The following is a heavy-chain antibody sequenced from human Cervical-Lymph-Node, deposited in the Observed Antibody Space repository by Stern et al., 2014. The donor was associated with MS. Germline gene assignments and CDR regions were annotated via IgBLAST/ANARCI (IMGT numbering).Heavy chain of an antibody. J-gene: IGHJ4*02. CDR3: AREPMGAANFFDY. D-gene: IGHD1-26*01. Sequence: QLVQSGAEVMQPGASVRVSCRTSGYTFTNFDINWVRQAPGQGLEWMWWMNPNSGNTGYSQRFQGRVTMTRDNSITTAYMELSGLTSEDTAIYYCAREPMGAANFFDYWGQGILVTVSS. CDR2: MNPNSGNT. CDR1: GYTFTNFD. V-gene: IGHV1-8*01.